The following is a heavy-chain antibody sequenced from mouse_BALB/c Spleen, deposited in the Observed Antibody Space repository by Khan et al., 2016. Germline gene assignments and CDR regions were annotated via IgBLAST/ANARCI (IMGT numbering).Heavy chain of an antibody. CDR2: INPSTGYT. CDR3: ARSSWDY. J-gene: IGHJ2*01. V-gene: IGHV1-7*01. Sequence: VQLQESGAELAKPGASVKMSCKASGYTFTSYWMHWVKQRPGQGLEWIGYINPSTGYTEYNQKFKDKATLTADKSSSTAYMQLSSLTSEDSAVYYCARSSWDYWGQGTTLTVSS. CDR1: GYTFTSYW.